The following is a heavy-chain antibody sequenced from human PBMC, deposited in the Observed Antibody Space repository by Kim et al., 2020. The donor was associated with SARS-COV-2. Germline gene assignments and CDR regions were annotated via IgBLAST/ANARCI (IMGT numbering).Heavy chain of an antibody. J-gene: IGHJ3*02. CDR3: ARIMAHHDAFDI. V-gene: IGHV4-39*01. D-gene: IGHD5-12*01. Sequence: YYNPYLKSRVTISVDTSKNQFSLKLSSVTAADTAVYYCARIMAHHDAFDIWGQGTMVTVSS.